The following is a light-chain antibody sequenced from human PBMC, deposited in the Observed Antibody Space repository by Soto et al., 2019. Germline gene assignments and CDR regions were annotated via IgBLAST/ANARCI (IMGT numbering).Light chain of an antibody. CDR3: QQYDKWPQT. J-gene: IGKJ1*01. CDR1: QSVDSSY. Sequence: EIVMTQSPATLSVSPGERATLSCRASQSVDSSYLAWYQHKPGQAPRLLIYGASTRATGIPARFSGRGSGTEFTLTISSLQSVDFAVYYCQQYDKWPQTFGQGTKVDIK. V-gene: IGKV3-15*01. CDR2: GAS.